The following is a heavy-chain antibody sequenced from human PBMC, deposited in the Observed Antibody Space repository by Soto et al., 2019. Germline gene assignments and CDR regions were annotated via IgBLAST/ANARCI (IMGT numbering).Heavy chain of an antibody. J-gene: IGHJ2*01. Sequence: GASVKVSCKASGYSFTVYHTHWVRQAPGQGLEWMGWINTDSGGTKYAQKFEGRVTMSRDTSINTAYMELSNLISDDTAVYYCAREIRSGYYKYWYFDLWGRGTLVTVSS. D-gene: IGHD3-3*01. CDR3: AREIRSGYYKYWYFDL. CDR1: GYSFTVYH. CDR2: INTDSGGT. V-gene: IGHV1-2*02.